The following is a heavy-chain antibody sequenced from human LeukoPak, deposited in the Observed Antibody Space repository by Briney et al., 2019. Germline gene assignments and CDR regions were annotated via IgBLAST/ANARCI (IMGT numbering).Heavy chain of an antibody. Sequence: GESLKISCKGSGYSFTTYWIGWVRQMPGKGLEWMGIIYPGDSDTRYSPFFQGQVTISADKSISTAYLQWRSLKASDTAMYYCARARYCSGGSCYAEYWGQGTLVTVSS. D-gene: IGHD2-15*01. V-gene: IGHV5-51*06. CDR3: ARARYCSGGSCYAEY. J-gene: IGHJ4*02. CDR2: IYPGDSDT. CDR1: GYSFTTYW.